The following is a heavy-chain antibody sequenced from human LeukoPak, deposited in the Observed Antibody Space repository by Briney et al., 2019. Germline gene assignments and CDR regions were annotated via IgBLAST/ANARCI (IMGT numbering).Heavy chain of an antibody. CDR1: GFTFSDYY. CDR2: ISSSGSTI. Sequence: PGGSLRLSCAASGFTFSDYYMSWIRQAPGKGLEWVSYISSSGSTIYYADSVKGRFTISRDNAKNPLYLQMNSLRAEDTAVYYCARVKNYYDSSGYYDTNWFDPWGQGTLVTVSS. CDR3: ARVKNYYDSSGYYDTNWFDP. D-gene: IGHD3-22*01. J-gene: IGHJ5*02. V-gene: IGHV3-11*01.